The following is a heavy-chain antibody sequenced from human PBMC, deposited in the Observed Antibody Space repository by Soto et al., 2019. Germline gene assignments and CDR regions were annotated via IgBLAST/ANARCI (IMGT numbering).Heavy chain of an antibody. D-gene: IGHD2-8*01. CDR2: ISSSGTTT. CDR1: GFTFSDFY. CDR3: ARIWGGGGYALIY. V-gene: IGHV3-11*01. Sequence: QVQLVESGGGLVKPGGSLRLSCAASGFTFSDFYMSWIRQAPGQGLEWISYISSSGTTTYYTDSVKGRFTISRDNAKNSLYMKMTTLRDEDTAVYYCARIWGGGGYALIYWGQGTLVTVSS. J-gene: IGHJ4*02.